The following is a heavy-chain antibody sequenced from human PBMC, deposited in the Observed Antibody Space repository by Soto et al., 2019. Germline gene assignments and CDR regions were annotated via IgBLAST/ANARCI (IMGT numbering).Heavy chain of an antibody. V-gene: IGHV3-64*04. CDR2: ISSNGGST. CDR3: ALTDGPFDY. J-gene: IGHJ4*02. CDR1: GFTFSSYA. Sequence: VQLVESGGGLVQPGGSLRLSCSASGFTFSSYAMHWVRQAPGKGLEYVSVISSNGGSTYHADSVKGRFTISRDNSKNTLYLQMNSLRAEDTAVYYCALTDGPFDYWGQGTLVTVSS.